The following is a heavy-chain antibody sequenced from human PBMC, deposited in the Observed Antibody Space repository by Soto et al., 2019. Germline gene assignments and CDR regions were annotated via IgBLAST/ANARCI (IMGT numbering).Heavy chain of an antibody. J-gene: IGHJ5*02. CDR2: IIPIFGTA. CDR3: APLGYCSGGSCYPGRDWFDP. Sequence: ASLKVSCKASGDTLSRYPISWVRQDPGQGLEWMGGIIPIFGTANYAQKFQGRVTITADESTSTAYMELSSLRSEDTAVYYCAPLGYCSGGSCYPGRDWFDPWGQGTLVTVSS. V-gene: IGHV1-69*13. CDR1: GDTLSRYP. D-gene: IGHD2-15*01.